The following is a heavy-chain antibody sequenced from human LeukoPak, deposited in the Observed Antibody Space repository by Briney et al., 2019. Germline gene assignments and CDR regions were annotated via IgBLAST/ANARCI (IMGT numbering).Heavy chain of an antibody. Sequence: KPSETLSLTCTVSGGSISSYYWSWIRQPAGKGLEWIGRINTGGSTNYNPSLKSRVTMSVDTSTNQFSLKLSSVTAADTAVYYCARDSGLSSSLRLDSWGQGTLVTVSS. V-gene: IGHV4-4*07. CDR3: ARDSGLSSSLRLDS. CDR2: INTGGST. D-gene: IGHD6-13*01. CDR1: GGSISSYY. J-gene: IGHJ4*02.